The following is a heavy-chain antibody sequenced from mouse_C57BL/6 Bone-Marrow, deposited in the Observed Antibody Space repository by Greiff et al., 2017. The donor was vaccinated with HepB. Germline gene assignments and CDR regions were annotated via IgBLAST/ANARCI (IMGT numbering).Heavy chain of an antibody. D-gene: IGHD2-5*01. CDR2: ISSGGDYI. CDR1: GFTFSSYA. CDR3: TRERELCYSNYLYYFDY. V-gene: IGHV5-9-1*02. Sequence: DVHLVESGEGLVKPGGSLKLSCAASGFTFSSYAMSWVRQTPEKRLEWVAYISSGGDYIYYADTVKGRFTISRDNARNTLYLQMSSLKSEDTAMYYCTRERELCYSNYLYYFDYWGQGTTLTVSS. J-gene: IGHJ2*01.